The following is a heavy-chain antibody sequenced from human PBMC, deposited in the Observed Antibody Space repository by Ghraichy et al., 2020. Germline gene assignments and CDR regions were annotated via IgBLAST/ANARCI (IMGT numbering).Heavy chain of an antibody. CDR2: ISHSGNT. CDR1: GYSISSGYY. J-gene: IGHJ4*02. V-gene: IGHV4-38-2*02. Sequence: SETLSLTCAVSGYSISSGYYWGWIRQPPGKGLECIGTISHSGNTYYNPSLKSRVTISVDTSKNQFSLNLSSVTAADTAVYYCARDLTGKGLWGQGTLVTVSS. CDR3: ARDLTGKGL. D-gene: IGHD1-20*01.